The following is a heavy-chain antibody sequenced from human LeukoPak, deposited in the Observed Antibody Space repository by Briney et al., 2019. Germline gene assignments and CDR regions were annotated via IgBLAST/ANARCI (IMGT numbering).Heavy chain of an antibody. D-gene: IGHD1-26*01. V-gene: IGHV3-23*01. CDR1: GFTFSSYG. CDR3: AKVVVSGSYYPEDY. J-gene: IGHJ4*02. CDR2: ISGSGGST. Sequence: GGSLRLSCAASGFTFSSYGMSWVRQAPGPGQEWVSAISGSGGSTYYADSVKGRLTISSDNSKNTLYLQMNSLRAEDTAVYYCAKVVVSGSYYPEDYWGQGTLVTVSS.